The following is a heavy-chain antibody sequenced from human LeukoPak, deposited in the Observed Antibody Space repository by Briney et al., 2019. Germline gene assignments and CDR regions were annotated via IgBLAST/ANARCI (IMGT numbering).Heavy chain of an antibody. CDR1: GYTFTSYY. Sequence: ASVKVSCKASGYTFTSYYMHWVRQAPGQGLEWMGLINPTGGSTGYAQKFQGRVTMTRDMSTSTVYMEVSSLRSEDTAVYYCARAFTAMAADYWGQGTLVTVSA. D-gene: IGHD5-18*01. J-gene: IGHJ4*02. CDR2: INPTGGST. V-gene: IGHV1-46*01. CDR3: ARAFTAMAADY.